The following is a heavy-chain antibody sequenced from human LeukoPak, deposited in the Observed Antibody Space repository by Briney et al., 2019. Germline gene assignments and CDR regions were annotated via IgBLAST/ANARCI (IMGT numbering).Heavy chain of an antibody. Sequence: PSETLSLTCAVSGGSLSGNYWSWIRQPPGKGLEWIGYFYYSGSTYYNPSLKSRVTISVDTSKNQFSLKLSSVTAADTAVYYCARDGTWSFDLWGRGTLVTVSS. J-gene: IGHJ2*01. CDR1: GGSLSGNY. D-gene: IGHD1-26*01. CDR2: FYYSGST. V-gene: IGHV4-59*01. CDR3: ARDGTWSFDL.